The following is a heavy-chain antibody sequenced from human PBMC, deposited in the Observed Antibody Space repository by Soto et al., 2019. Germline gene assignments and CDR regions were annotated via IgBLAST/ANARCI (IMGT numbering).Heavy chain of an antibody. Sequence: QVQLQESGPGLVKPSQTLSLTCTVSGCSISSGDDFWTWIRQPPGKGLEWIGYIYYSGSTSYNPSLKSRLTMSVDTSKNQCSLKLSSVTAADTAVYYCARDRANWMDYYYSGMDVWGQGTTLTVSS. D-gene: IGHD2-2*03. CDR1: GCSISSGDDF. CDR2: IYYSGST. CDR3: ARDRANWMDYYYSGMDV. J-gene: IGHJ6*02. V-gene: IGHV4-30-4*01.